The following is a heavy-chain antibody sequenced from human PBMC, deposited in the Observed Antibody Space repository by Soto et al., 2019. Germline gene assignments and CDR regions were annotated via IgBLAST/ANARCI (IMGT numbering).Heavy chain of an antibody. J-gene: IGHJ4*02. V-gene: IGHV3-72*01. Sequence: EVQLVESGGGFAQPGGSLRLSCVGSGFSFSDHHMDWVRQAPGKGLEWVGRARNRAGSYTTEYAASVKGRFTISRDDSKNSLYVQMNSLKTEDTAVYYCSNSPVGKIGSGWGQGTLVTVSS. CDR2: ARNRAGSYTT. D-gene: IGHD6-13*01. CDR1: GFSFSDHH. CDR3: SNSPVGKIGSG.